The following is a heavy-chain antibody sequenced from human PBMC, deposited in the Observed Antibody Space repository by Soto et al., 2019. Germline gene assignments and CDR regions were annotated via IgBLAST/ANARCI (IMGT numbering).Heavy chain of an antibody. D-gene: IGHD6-13*01. Sequence: SLRLSCAASGFTFSNDWMHWVRQAPGKGPVWVSRINSDGSSTYYADSVKGRFTISRDNAKNTLYLQMNSLRADDTAVYYCASGGIADHWGQGTQVTVSS. J-gene: IGHJ4*02. CDR2: INSDGSST. CDR1: GFTFSNDW. V-gene: IGHV3-74*01. CDR3: ASGGIADH.